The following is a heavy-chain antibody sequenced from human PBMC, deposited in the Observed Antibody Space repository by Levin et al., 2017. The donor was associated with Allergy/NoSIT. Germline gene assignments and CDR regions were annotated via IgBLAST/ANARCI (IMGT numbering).Heavy chain of an antibody. Sequence: SQTLSLTCTVSGGSISSYYWSWIRQPPGKGLEWIGYIYYSGSTNYNPSLKSRVTISVDTSKNQFSLKLSSVTAADTAVYYCARHLRLGDGYSHFDYWGQGTLVTVSS. J-gene: IGHJ4*02. D-gene: IGHD5-24*01. V-gene: IGHV4-59*08. CDR3: ARHLRLGDGYSHFDY. CDR1: GGSISSYY. CDR2: IYYSGST.